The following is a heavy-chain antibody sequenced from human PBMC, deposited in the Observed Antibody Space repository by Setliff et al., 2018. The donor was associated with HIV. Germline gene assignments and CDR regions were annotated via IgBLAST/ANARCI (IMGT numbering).Heavy chain of an antibody. CDR2: ISYNEYT. Sequence: SETLSLTCTVSGGSISTYYWSWIRQSPGKGLEWIGHISYNEYTNYNPSLKSRVTISLDTSKKHFSLDLYSVTAADTAVYYCARDHNSGTLHAFDLWGQGTKVTVSS. CDR3: ARDHNSGTLHAFDL. J-gene: IGHJ3*01. CDR1: GGSISTYY. D-gene: IGHD1-26*01. V-gene: IGHV4-59*01.